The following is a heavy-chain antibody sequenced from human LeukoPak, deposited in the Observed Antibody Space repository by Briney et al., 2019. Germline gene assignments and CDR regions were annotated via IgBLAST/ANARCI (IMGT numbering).Heavy chain of an antibody. CDR3: ARGRSITMIVVVPFDY. CDR2: INPNGGST. Sequence: GASVKVSCKASGYTFTSYYMHWVRQAPGQGLEWMGIINPNGGSTSYAQKFQGRVTMTRDTSTSTVYMELSSLRSEDTAVYYCARGRSITMIVVVPFDYWGQGTLVTVSS. J-gene: IGHJ4*02. CDR1: GYTFTSYY. D-gene: IGHD3-22*01. V-gene: IGHV1-46*01.